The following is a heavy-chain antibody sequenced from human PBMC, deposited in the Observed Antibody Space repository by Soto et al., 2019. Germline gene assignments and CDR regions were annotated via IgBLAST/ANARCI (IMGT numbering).Heavy chain of an antibody. V-gene: IGHV3-30*03. CDR2: ISYDGSNK. Sequence: QVQLVESGGGVVQPGRSLRLSCAASGFTFSSYGMHWLRQAPGKGLERVAVISYDGSNKYYADSVKGRVTISRDNSKNTLYLQMNSLRAEDTAVYYCARDGNSYDSSGHCFDYWRQATLVTVSS. J-gene: IGHJ4*02. CDR1: GFTFSSYG. D-gene: IGHD3-22*01. CDR3: ARDGNSYDSSGHCFDY.